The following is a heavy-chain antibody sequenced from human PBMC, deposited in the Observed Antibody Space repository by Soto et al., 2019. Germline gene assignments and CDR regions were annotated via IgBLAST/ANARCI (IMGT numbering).Heavy chain of an antibody. CDR2: INHSGST. Sequence: SETLSLTCAVYGGSFSGYYWSWIRQPPGKGLEWIGEINHSGSTNYNPSLKSRVTISVDTSKNQFSLKLSSVTAADTAVYYCARFQRQDIVVVVAATGEYYFDYWGQGTLVTVSS. D-gene: IGHD2-15*01. CDR1: GGSFSGYY. J-gene: IGHJ4*02. CDR3: ARFQRQDIVVVVAATGEYYFDY. V-gene: IGHV4-34*01.